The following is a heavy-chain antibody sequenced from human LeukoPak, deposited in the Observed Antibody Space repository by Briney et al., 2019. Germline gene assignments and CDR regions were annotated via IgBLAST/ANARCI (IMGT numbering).Heavy chain of an antibody. CDR2: ITAANGNT. D-gene: IGHD5-18*01. J-gene: IGHJ3*02. CDR1: GYNFNTYG. CDR3: ARDLARGYSYGYNAFDI. V-gene: IGHV1-18*01. Sequence: ASVKVSCKASGYNFNTYGIGWVRQAPRQGLEWMGWITAANGNTNYAQKVQGRVTMTTDTSTSTAYMELRSLRSDDTAVYFCARDLARGYSYGYNAFDIWSQGTMVTVSS.